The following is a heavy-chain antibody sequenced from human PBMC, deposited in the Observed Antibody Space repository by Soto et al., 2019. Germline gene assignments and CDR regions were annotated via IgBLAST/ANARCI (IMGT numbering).Heavy chain of an antibody. CDR3: ARQGYGPQPALGDA. J-gene: IGHJ6*02. D-gene: IGHD1-1*01. CDR2: INHDGYS. Sequence: QVQLQQSGPGLVKPSETLSLTCTVSGGSIINYYCSWFRQSPGKGLEWIGYINHDGYSAYNLSLKRRITMLADTSKTQFSLLLDSVTATATAVYYCARQGYGPQPALGDAWGQGTTVIVSS. CDR1: GGSIINYY. V-gene: IGHV4-59*08.